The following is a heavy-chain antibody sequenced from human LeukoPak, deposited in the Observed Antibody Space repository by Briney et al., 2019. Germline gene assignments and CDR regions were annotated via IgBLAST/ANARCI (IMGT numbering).Heavy chain of an antibody. J-gene: IGHJ4*02. CDR3: GLLSKVDY. CDR2: IYSSGST. V-gene: IGHV4-39*07. D-gene: IGHD1-26*01. Sequence: SETLSLTCTVSGDSIGSSTHHWGWIRQPPGKALEWIGAIYSSGSTYYNPSLKSRVTISVDTSKNQFSLSLKSVTAADTAVYYCGLLSKVDYWGQGTLVTVSS. CDR1: GDSIGSSTHH.